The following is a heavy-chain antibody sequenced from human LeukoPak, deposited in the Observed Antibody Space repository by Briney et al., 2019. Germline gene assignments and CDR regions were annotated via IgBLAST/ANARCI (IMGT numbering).Heavy chain of an antibody. CDR3: AKDQDSSGYYYVGYFQH. Sequence: HPGGSLRLSCAASGCTFSSYAMSWVRQAPGKGLEWVSAISGSGGSTYYADSVKGRFTISRDNSKNTLYLQMNSLRAEDTAVYYCAKDQDSSGYYYVGYFQHWGQGTLVTVSS. CDR2: ISGSGGST. V-gene: IGHV3-23*01. J-gene: IGHJ1*01. CDR1: GCTFSSYA. D-gene: IGHD3-22*01.